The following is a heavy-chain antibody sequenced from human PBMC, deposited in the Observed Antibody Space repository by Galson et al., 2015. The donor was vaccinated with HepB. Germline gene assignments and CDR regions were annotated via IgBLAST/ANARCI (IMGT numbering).Heavy chain of an antibody. Sequence: SLRLSCAASGFTFSSYGMHWVRQAPGKGLEWVAVISYDGSNKYYADSVKGRFTISRDNSKNTLYLQMNSLRAEDTAVYYCAKVLYTAAGTHKSGAFDIWGQGTMVTVSS. D-gene: IGHD6-13*01. J-gene: IGHJ3*02. CDR2: ISYDGSNK. CDR1: GFTFSSYG. V-gene: IGHV3-30*18. CDR3: AKVLYTAAGTHKSGAFDI.